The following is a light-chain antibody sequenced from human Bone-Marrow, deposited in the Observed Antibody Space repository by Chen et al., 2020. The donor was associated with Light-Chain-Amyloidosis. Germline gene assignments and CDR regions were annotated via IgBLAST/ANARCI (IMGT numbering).Light chain of an antibody. CDR2: DAS. Sequence: IFLPQSPATLFFFPGERATLSCRASQSVGTYLAWYQQKPGQAPRLLIYDASNRATGIPARFSGSGSGTDFTLSISSLEPEDFAVYYCQQRGNWPLTFGGGTKVEI. J-gene: IGKJ4*01. CDR3: QQRGNWPLT. V-gene: IGKV3-11*01. CDR1: QSVGTY.